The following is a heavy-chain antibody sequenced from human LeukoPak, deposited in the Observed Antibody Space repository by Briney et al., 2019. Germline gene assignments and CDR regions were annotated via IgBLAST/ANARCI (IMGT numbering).Heavy chain of an antibody. CDR2: IYPSGST. CDR3: ARENSGSYREFDY. CDR1: GDSISSYY. V-gene: IGHV4-4*07. D-gene: IGHD1-26*01. J-gene: IGHJ4*02. Sequence: SETLSLTCTVSGDSISSYYWTWIREPAGRGLEWIGGIYPSGSTNYNPSLKSRVTMSVDTSKNQFSLKLSSVTAADTAVYYCARENSGSYREFDYWGQGTLVTVSS.